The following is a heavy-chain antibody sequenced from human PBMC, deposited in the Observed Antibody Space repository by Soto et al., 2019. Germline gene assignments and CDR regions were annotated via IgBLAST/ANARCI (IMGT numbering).Heavy chain of an antibody. CDR2: IFDSGTT. Sequence: TLSLTCTVSGGSITSDYSCWSWIRQPPGEGLEWIGHIFDSGTTYTNPSLRSQVAISLDTSKNHFSLTLSSVTAADTAVYYCASHSSHWPFFDFWGQGTLVTVS. J-gene: IGHJ4*02. CDR1: GGSITSDYSC. CDR3: ASHSSHWPFFDF. D-gene: IGHD6-13*01. V-gene: IGHV4-30-4*01.